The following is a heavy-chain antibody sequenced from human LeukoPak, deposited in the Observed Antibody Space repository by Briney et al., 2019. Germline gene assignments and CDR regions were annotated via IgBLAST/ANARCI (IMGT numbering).Heavy chain of an antibody. Sequence: GGSLRLSCAASGFTFTNHWMHWIRQAPGKGPMWVSRIDFDGTITTYADSVEGRFTISRDNTKNMLYLQMNSLRVVDTAVYYCARDLTWNQVDFWGQGTLVTVSS. CDR1: GFTFTNHW. D-gene: IGHD1-14*01. V-gene: IGHV3-74*01. CDR2: IDFDGTIT. J-gene: IGHJ4*02. CDR3: ARDLTWNQVDF.